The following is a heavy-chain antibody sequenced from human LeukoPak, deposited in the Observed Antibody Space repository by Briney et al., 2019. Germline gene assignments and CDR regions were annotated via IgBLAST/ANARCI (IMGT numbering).Heavy chain of an antibody. D-gene: IGHD2-15*01. Sequence: ASVTVSYKASGGTFISYAISWVRQAPGQGLEGMGRIIPILGIANYAQKFQGRVTITADKSTSTAYMELSSLRSEDTAVYYCARGSYSGGSLFDYWGQGTLVTVSS. CDR1: GGTFISYA. CDR3: ARGSYSGGSLFDY. CDR2: IIPILGIA. J-gene: IGHJ4*02. V-gene: IGHV1-69*04.